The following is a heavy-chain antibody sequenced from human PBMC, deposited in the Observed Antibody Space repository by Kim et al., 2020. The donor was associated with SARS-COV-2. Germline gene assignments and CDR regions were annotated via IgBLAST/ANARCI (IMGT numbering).Heavy chain of an antibody. J-gene: IGHJ4*02. Sequence: ASVKVSCKASGYTFTNYAMHWVRQAPGQRLEWMGWINAGNGDTKYSQKFQGRVTFTSDTSASTAYMELSSLRSEDTAVYYCARDLIVVAGVKLFDYWGQGTLVTVSS. V-gene: IGHV1-3*01. CDR3: ARDLIVVAGVKLFDY. CDR2: INAGNGDT. D-gene: IGHD6-19*01. CDR1: GYTFTNYA.